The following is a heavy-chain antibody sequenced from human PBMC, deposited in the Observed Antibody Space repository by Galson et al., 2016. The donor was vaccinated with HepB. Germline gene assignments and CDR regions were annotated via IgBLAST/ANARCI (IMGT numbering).Heavy chain of an antibody. CDR1: GYTFTGYY. CDR2: INPNSGDT. Sequence: SVKVSCKASGYTFTGYYMHWVRQAPGQGLEWMGWINPNSGDTNYAQKFQGRVTMTRDTSISTAYMELTRLRSDDTAVYYCARDVRGFDAFDIWGQGTMVTVSS. J-gene: IGHJ3*02. CDR3: ARDVRGFDAFDI. V-gene: IGHV1-2*02.